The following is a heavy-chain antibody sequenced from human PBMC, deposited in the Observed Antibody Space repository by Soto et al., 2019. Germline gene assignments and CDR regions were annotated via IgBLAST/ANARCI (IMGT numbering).Heavy chain of an antibody. D-gene: IGHD3-22*01. Sequence: GSLRLSCAASGFTFSSYSMNWVRQAPGKGLEWVSYISSSSSTIYYADSVKGRFTISRDNAKNSLYLQMNNLRDEDTAVYYCARDPLVYYDSSGYFHDYWGQGTLVTVSS. CDR1: GFTFSSYS. V-gene: IGHV3-48*02. J-gene: IGHJ4*02. CDR3: ARDPLVYYDSSGYFHDY. CDR2: ISSSSSTI.